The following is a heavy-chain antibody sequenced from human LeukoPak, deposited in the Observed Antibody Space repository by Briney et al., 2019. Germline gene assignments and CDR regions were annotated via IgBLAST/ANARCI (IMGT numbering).Heavy chain of an antibody. CDR1: GGSFSGYY. Sequence: PSETLSLTCAVYGGSFSGYYWSWIRQPPGKGLEWIGEINHSGSTNYNPSLKSRVTISVDTSKNQFSLKLSSVTAADTAVYYCARCARRYCSGGSCYGNWFDPWGQGTLVTVSS. CDR3: ARCARRYCSGGSCYGNWFDP. D-gene: IGHD2-15*01. CDR2: INHSGST. V-gene: IGHV4-34*01. J-gene: IGHJ5*02.